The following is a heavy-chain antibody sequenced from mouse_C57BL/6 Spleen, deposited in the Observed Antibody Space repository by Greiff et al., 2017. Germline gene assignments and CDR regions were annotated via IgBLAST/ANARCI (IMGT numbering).Heavy chain of an antibody. D-gene: IGHD2-14*01. CDR2: IDPETGDT. CDR3: TTGIGGY. Sequence: VQLQQSGAELVRPGASVKLSCTASGFNIKDDYMHWVKQRPEQGLEWIGGIDPETGDTAYASKFQGKATITADTSSNTAYLQLSSLTSEDTAVYYCTTGIGGYWGQGTTLTVSA. J-gene: IGHJ2*01. CDR1: GFNIKDDY. V-gene: IGHV14-4*01.